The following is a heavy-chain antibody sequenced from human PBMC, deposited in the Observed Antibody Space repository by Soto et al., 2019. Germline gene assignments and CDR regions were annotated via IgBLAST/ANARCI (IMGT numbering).Heavy chain of an antibody. V-gene: IGHV4-38-2*02. J-gene: IGHJ4*03. Sequence: SETLSLTCTVSGDSISSGSYWGWTRQPPGEGPEWIASIYHGGTTFYNPSLKSRISISVDTSKNQFSLRLTSVTAADTATYYCARVHVMVVAGSTFDYWGPGTLVTVSS. CDR1: GDSISSGSY. CDR3: ARVHVMVVAGSTFDY. CDR2: IYHGGTT. D-gene: IGHD6-19*01.